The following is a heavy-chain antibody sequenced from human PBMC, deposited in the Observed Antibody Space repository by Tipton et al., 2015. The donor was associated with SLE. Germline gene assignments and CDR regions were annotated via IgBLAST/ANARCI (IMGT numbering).Heavy chain of an antibody. Sequence: TLSFTCSVSGGAINRSPYCWGWIRQPPGKGLEWIGSIYYSETSFYNPSLKSRVTISLDTSKNQFSLTVTSVTAADTAVYYCARDSCGGDCYGYYYMDVWGKGTTVTVSS. D-gene: IGHD2-21*01. CDR3: ARDSCGGDCYGYYYMDV. CDR1: GGAINRSPYC. V-gene: IGHV4-39*07. J-gene: IGHJ6*03. CDR2: IYYSETS.